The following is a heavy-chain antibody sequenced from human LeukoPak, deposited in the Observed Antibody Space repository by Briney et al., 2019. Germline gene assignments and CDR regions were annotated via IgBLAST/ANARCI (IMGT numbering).Heavy chain of an antibody. J-gene: IGHJ4*02. CDR3: AKDVAGGGYNMGVFDY. V-gene: IGHV3-30*18. CDR1: GFTFSSYG. CDR2: ISYDGSNK. Sequence: GGSLRLSCAASGFTFSSYGMHWVRQAPGKGLEWGAVISYDGSNKYYADSVKGRFTISRDNSKNTLYLQMNSLRAEDTAVYYCAKDVAGGGYNMGVFDYWGQGTLVTVSS. D-gene: IGHD5-24*01.